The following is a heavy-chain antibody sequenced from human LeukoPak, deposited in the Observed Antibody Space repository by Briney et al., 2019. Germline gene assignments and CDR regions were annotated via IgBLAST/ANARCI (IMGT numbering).Heavy chain of an antibody. V-gene: IGHV4-39*07. D-gene: IGHD3-22*01. CDR1: GGSISSSSYY. CDR2: IYYSGST. Sequence: SETLSLTCTVSGGSISSSSYYWGWIRQPPGKGLEWIGSIYYSGSTNYNPSLKSRVIISVDTSKNQFSLKLSSVTAADTAVYYCARSRHYDSSGYYGHWGQGTLVTVSS. CDR3: ARSRHYDSSGYYGH. J-gene: IGHJ4*02.